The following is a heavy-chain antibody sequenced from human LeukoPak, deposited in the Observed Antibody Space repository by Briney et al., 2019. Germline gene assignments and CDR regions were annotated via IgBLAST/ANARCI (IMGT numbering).Heavy chain of an antibody. CDR1: GFTFSSYA. D-gene: IGHD3-22*01. CDR2: ISGSGGST. Sequence: GGSLRLSCAASGFTFSSYAMSWVRQAPGKGLEWASAISGSGGSTYYADSVKGRFTISRDNSKNTLYLQMNSLRAEDTAVYYCAKEAYYYDSSGYYYANAFDIWGQGTMVTVSS. J-gene: IGHJ3*02. CDR3: AKEAYYYDSSGYYYANAFDI. V-gene: IGHV3-23*01.